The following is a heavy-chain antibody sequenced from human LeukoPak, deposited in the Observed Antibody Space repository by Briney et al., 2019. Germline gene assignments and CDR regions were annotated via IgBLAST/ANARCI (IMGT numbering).Heavy chain of an antibody. CDR3: ARGSSGWGGADY. J-gene: IGHJ4*02. D-gene: IGHD6-19*01. Sequence: AASVKVSCKASGYTFTGYYMRWVRQAPGQGLEWMGWINPNSGGTNYAQKFQGRVTMTRDTSISTAYMELNRLRSDDTAVYDCARGSSGWGGADYWGQGTLVTVSS. CDR2: INPNSGGT. CDR1: GYTFTGYY. V-gene: IGHV1-2*02.